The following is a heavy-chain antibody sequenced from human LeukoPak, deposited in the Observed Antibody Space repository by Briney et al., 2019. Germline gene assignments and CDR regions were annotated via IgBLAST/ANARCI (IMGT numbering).Heavy chain of an antibody. CDR3: ARDSYSSGAHFDY. D-gene: IGHD6-19*01. CDR2: INSDGSST. J-gene: IGHJ4*02. Sequence: PGGSLRVSCAASGFTFSSYWMHWVRQATGKGLVWVSRINSDGSSTSYADSVKGRFTISRDNAKNTLYLQMNSLRAEDTAVYYCARDSYSSGAHFDYWGQGTLVTVSS. CDR1: GFTFSSYW. V-gene: IGHV3-74*01.